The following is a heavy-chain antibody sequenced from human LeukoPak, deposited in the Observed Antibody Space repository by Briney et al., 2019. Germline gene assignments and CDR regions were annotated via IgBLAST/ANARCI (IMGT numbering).Heavy chain of an antibody. Sequence: GGSLRLSCAASGSTFSTYAMSWVRLAPGKGLEWVSTISNSGGSTFYADSVKGRFTNSRDNSKNTLVLQMNSLRAEDTAVYYCTTYYYDSSGYYYPYYFDYGGQGTLVTVSS. D-gene: IGHD3-22*01. J-gene: IGHJ4*02. CDR2: ISNSGGST. V-gene: IGHV3-23*01. CDR1: GSTFSTYA. CDR3: TTYYYDSSGYYYPYYFDY.